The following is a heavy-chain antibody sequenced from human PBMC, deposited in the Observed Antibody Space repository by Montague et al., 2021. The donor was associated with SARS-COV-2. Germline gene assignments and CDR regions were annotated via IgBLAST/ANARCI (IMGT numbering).Heavy chain of an antibody. CDR3: AKSKAAAGMASAFDV. Sequence: SLRLSCAASGFTFSHSAMHWVRQAPGKGLEWVAVIWHDGTKKFHANSVKGRFIISRDNSQNLLHQQMNSVRGDDTALYYCAKSKAAAGMASAFDVWGQGTLVTVSS. V-gene: IGHV3-33*06. J-gene: IGHJ4*02. CDR2: IWHDGTKK. D-gene: IGHD6-25*01. CDR1: GFTFSHSA.